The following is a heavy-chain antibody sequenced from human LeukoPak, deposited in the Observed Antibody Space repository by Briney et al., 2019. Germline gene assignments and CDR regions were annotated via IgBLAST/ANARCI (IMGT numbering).Heavy chain of an antibody. Sequence: GGSLRLSCAASGFTFSSYWMSWVRQAPGKGLEWVANIKQDGSEKYYVDSVKGRFTISRDNAKNSLYLQMNSLKTEDTAVYYCTTAPAPPNPNQACRYWGQGTLVTVSS. D-gene: IGHD1-14*01. J-gene: IGHJ4*02. V-gene: IGHV3-7*03. CDR3: TTAPAPPNPNQACRY. CDR1: GFTFSSYW. CDR2: IKQDGSEK.